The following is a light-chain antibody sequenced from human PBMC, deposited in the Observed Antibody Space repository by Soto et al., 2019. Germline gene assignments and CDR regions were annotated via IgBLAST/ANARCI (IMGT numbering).Light chain of an antibody. CDR1: SSDLGSYDY. Sequence: SALTQPRSVSGSPGQSVTISCTGTSSDLGSYDYVSWYQQHPGRAPKLIIYDVTKRPSGVPDRFSGSKSGSTASLTISRLQAEDEAAYYCCSFSGTSTLYVFGTGTKLTVL. CDR2: DVT. CDR3: CSFSGTSTLYV. V-gene: IGLV2-11*01. J-gene: IGLJ1*01.